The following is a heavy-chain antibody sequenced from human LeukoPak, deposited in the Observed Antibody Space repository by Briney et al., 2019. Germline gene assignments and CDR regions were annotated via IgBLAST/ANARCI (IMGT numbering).Heavy chain of an antibody. J-gene: IGHJ4*02. D-gene: IGHD5-18*01. CDR2: IYYSGST. CDR1: GGSISSGGYY. Sequence: PSETLSLTCTVSGGSISSGGYYWSWIRQHPGKGLEWIGYIYYSGSTYYNPSLKSRVTISVDTSKNQFSLKLSSVTAADTAVYYCARALVDTTMALEDGYFDYWGQGTLVTVSS. V-gene: IGHV4-31*03. CDR3: ARALVDTTMALEDGYFDY.